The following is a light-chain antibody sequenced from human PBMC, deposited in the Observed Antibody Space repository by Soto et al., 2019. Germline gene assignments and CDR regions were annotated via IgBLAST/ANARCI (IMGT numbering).Light chain of an antibody. CDR1: SSDVGGYNY. J-gene: IGLJ3*02. V-gene: IGLV2-11*01. CDR2: DVT. Sequence: QSVLTQPRSVSGSPGQSVTISCTGTSSDVGGYNYVSWYQQHPGKAPKLMIYDVTKRPSGVPNRFSGSKSGSTASLTISGLQAEDEADYYCCSYAGSDTFVVFGGGTQLTVL. CDR3: CSYAGSDTFVV.